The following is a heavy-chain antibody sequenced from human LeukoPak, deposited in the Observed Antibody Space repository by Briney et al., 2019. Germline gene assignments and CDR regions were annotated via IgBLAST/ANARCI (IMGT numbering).Heavy chain of an antibody. D-gene: IGHD2-21*02. CDR3: ARGGFYCGGDCYVDY. V-gene: IGHV4-34*01. J-gene: IGHJ4*02. Sequence: PSETLSLTCADYGGSFSGYYWSWNRQPPGKGREWIGEINHSGSTNYNTSLKSRVTISVDTSKNQFSLRLSSVTAADTAVYYCARGGFYCGGDCYVDYWGQGTLVTVSS. CDR2: INHSGST. CDR1: GGSFSGYY.